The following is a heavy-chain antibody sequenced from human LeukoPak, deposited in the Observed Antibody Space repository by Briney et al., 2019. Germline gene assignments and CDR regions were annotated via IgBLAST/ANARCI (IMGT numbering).Heavy chain of an antibody. CDR2: IGAYNGNT. CDR3: AITYYYDSSGYYGDY. CDR1: GYTFTSYG. J-gene: IGHJ4*02. V-gene: IGHV1-18*01. Sequence: GASVKVSCKASGYTFTSYGISWVRQAPGQGLEWMGWIGAYNGNTNYAQKLQGRVTMTTDTSTSTAYLELRSLRSDDTAVYYCAITYYYDSSGYYGDYWRQGTLVTVSS. D-gene: IGHD3-22*01.